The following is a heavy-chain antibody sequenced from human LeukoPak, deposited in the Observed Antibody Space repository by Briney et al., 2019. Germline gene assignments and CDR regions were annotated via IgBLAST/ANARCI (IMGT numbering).Heavy chain of an antibody. CDR2: MNPNSGNT. V-gene: IGHV1-8*03. Sequence: ASVKVSCKASGYTFTSYDINWVRQATGQGLEWMGWMNPNSGNTGYAQKFQGRVTITRNTSISTAYMELSSLRSEDTAVYYCARVISSSSWYLSYYYYYMDVWGKGTTVTVSS. CDR1: GYTFTSYD. CDR3: ARVISSSSWYLSYYYYYMDV. D-gene: IGHD6-13*01. J-gene: IGHJ6*03.